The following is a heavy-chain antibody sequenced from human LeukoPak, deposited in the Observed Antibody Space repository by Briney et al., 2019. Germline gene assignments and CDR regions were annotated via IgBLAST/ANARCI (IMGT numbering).Heavy chain of an antibody. CDR1: GYTLTELS. D-gene: IGHD6-19*01. Sequence: ASVKLSCKVSGYTLTELSMHWVRQAPGKGLEWMGGFDPKDGETIYAQKFQGRVTMTEDTSTDTAYMELSSLRSEDTAVYYCATVPIGSGWYRPPPHDYWGQGTLVTVSS. J-gene: IGHJ4*02. CDR2: FDPKDGET. V-gene: IGHV1-24*01. CDR3: ATVPIGSGWYRPPPHDY.